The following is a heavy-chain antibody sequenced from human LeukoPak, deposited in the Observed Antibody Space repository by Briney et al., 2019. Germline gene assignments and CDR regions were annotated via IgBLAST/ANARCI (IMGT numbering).Heavy chain of an antibody. D-gene: IGHD5-18*01. CDR3: AREGVTFDY. J-gene: IGHJ4*02. V-gene: IGHV4-30-4*08. CDR2: IYYSGST. Sequence: PSETLSLTCAVYGGSFSGYYWSWIRQPPGKGLEWIGYIYYSGSTYYNPSLKSRVTISVDTSKNQFSLKLSSVTAADTAVFYCAREGVTFDYWGQGTLVTVSS. CDR1: GGSFSGYY.